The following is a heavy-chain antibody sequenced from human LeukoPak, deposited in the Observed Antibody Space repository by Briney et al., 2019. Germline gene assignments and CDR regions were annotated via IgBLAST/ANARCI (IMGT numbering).Heavy chain of an antibody. D-gene: IGHD2-21*02. CDR3: ANVIRVAVPAAGDFHM. V-gene: IGHV3-30*18. CDR2: TSYDGSNK. CDR1: GFTFSTYG. Sequence: PGRSLRLSCAASGFTFSTYGMHWVRQAPGKGLEWVAATSYDGSNKYYADSVKGRITISRDNSKNTLYLQMNSLRAEDTAVYYCANVIRVAVPAAGDFHMWGQGTMVTVSS. J-gene: IGHJ3*02.